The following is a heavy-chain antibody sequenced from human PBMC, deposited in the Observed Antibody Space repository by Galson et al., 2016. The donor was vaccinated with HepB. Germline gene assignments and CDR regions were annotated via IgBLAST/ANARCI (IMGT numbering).Heavy chain of an antibody. CDR3: VKDVMVHGIYVVFDF. Sequence: SLRLSCAASGFTFGDYGMHWVRQAPGKGLEWVSGLSWNSVSVGYADSVKGRFTISRDNAKNSLYLQMNSLRTEDTALYYCVKDVMVHGIYVVFDFWGQGTMVTVS. J-gene: IGHJ3*01. V-gene: IGHV3-9*01. D-gene: IGHD2-8*01. CDR1: GFTFGDYG. CDR2: LSWNSVSV.